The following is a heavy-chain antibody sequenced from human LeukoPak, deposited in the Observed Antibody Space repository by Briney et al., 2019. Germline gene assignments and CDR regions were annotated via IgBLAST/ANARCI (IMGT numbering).Heavy chain of an antibody. CDR1: GFTFSSYS. CDR3: ARDLSAVYATNWFDP. J-gene: IGHJ5*02. D-gene: IGHD2-8*01. Sequence: GGSLRLSCAASGFTFSSYSMNWVRQAPGKGLEWVSSISSSSSYIYYADSVKGRFTISRDNAKNPLYLQMNSLRAEDTAVYYCARDLSAVYATNWFDPWGQGTLVTVSS. CDR2: ISSSSSYI. V-gene: IGHV3-21*01.